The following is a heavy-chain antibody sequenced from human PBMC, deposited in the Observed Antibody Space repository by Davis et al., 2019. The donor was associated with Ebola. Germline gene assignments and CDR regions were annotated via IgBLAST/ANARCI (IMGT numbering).Heavy chain of an antibody. V-gene: IGHV1-46*01. D-gene: IGHD2-2*01. CDR3: AREGPAAMSGIAADDYFDY. CDR2: INPNGGST. Sequence: AASEKVSCKASGYTFTNYYLQRVRHAPGQGLEGMERINPNGGSTIYAQKFQGRVTMTRDTSTSTVYMELSSLRSEDTAVYYCAREGPAAMSGIAADDYFDYWGQGTLVTVSS. CDR1: GYTFTNYY. J-gene: IGHJ4*02.